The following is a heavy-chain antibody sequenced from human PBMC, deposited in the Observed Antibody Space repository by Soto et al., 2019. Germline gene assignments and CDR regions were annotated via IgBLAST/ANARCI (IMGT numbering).Heavy chain of an antibody. J-gene: IGHJ4*02. CDR3: AKERAAAGFVLDGEGNY. CDR1: GFTFSSYG. Sequence: GGSLRLSCAASGFTFSSYGMHWVRQAPGKGLEWVAVISYDGSNKYYADSVKGRFTISRDNSKNTLYLQMNSLRAEDTAVYYCAKERAAAGFVLDGEGNYWGQGTLVTVSS. D-gene: IGHD6-13*01. V-gene: IGHV3-30*18. CDR2: ISYDGSNK.